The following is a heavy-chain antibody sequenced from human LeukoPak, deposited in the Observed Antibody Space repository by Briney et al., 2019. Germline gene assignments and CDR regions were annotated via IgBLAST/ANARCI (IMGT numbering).Heavy chain of an antibody. D-gene: IGHD6-6*01. CDR3: AKDRGYSSSSASVFDY. CDR1: GFTFSSYA. Sequence: GGSLRLSCAASGFTFSSYAMYWVRQAPEKGLEWVSGISGSGGSTYYADSVKGRFTISRDNSKNTLYLQMNSLRAEDTAVYYCAKDRGYSSSSASVFDYWGQGTLVTVSS. CDR2: ISGSGGST. J-gene: IGHJ4*02. V-gene: IGHV3-23*01.